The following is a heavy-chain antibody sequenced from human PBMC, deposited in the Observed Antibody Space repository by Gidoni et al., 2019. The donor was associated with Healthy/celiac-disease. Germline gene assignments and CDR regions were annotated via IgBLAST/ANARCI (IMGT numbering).Heavy chain of an antibody. D-gene: IGHD6-13*01. CDR3: AKDMGSVSSWYWDAFDI. V-gene: IGHV3-9*01. Sequence: EVQLVESGGGLVEPGRSLRLSCAASGFALDSYAMPGDRQAQGMGLEWVSGIGWNSGSIGYADSVKGRFTISSDNAKNSLYLQMNSLRAEDTALYYCAKDMGSVSSWYWDAFDIWGQGTMVTVSS. CDR1: GFALDSYA. J-gene: IGHJ3*02. CDR2: IGWNSGSI.